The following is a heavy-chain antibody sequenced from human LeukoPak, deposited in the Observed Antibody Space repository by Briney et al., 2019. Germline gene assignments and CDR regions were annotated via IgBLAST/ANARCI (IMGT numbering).Heavy chain of an antibody. CDR1: GFTLGDYA. J-gene: IGHJ2*01. V-gene: IGHV3-49*04. D-gene: IGHD6-13*01. Sequence: GGSLRLSCTASGFTLGDYAISWVRQAPGKGLEWVGSNRSKAYGGTTEYAASVKGRFTISRDDSKSIAYLQVTSLKIEDTAVFYCTRSSIAAAGSSWYFDLWGRGILVTVSS. CDR2: NRSKAYGGTT. CDR3: TRSSIAAAGSSWYFDL.